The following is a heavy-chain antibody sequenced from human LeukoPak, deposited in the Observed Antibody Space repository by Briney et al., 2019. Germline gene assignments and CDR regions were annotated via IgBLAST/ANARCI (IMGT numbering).Heavy chain of an antibody. J-gene: IGHJ4*02. CDR3: AKDLHGDYTYFDY. CDR2: ISSSSSTI. V-gene: IGHV3-48*01. D-gene: IGHD4-17*01. CDR1: GFTFSSYS. Sequence: PGGSLRLSCAASGFTFSSYSMNWVRQAPGKGLEWVSYISSSSSTIYYADSVKGRFTISRDNAKNTLYLQMNSLRAEDTAVYYCAKDLHGDYTYFDYWGQGTLVTVSS.